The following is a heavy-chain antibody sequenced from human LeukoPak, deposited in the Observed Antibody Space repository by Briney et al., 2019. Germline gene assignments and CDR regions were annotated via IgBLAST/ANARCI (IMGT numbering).Heavy chain of an antibody. CDR3: ARDAVRGGDCDF. V-gene: IGHV3-7*01. CDR2: INKDGSEE. CDR1: GFTFTNYR. J-gene: IGHJ4*02. D-gene: IGHD2-21*02. Sequence: GGSLRLSCAASGFTFTNYRMKWVRQAPGGGPEWLANINKDGSEEYYADSVKGRFTISRDNAKNSLYLQMNSLRAEDTAVYYCARDAVRGGDCDFWGQGTLVAVSS.